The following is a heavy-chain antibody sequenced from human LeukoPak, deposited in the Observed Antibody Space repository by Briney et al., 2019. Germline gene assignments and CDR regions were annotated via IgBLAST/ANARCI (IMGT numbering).Heavy chain of an antibody. CDR3: ARDLDRNDLWSGYYIQ. V-gene: IGHV1-3*01. D-gene: IGHD3-3*01. Sequence: ASVKVSCKASGYTFTSYAMHWVRQAPGQRLEWMGWINAGNGNTKYSQKFQGRVTITRDASASTAYMELSSLRSEDTAVYYCARDLDRNDLWSGYYIQWGQGTLVTVSS. CDR1: GYTFTSYA. CDR2: INAGNGNT. J-gene: IGHJ4*02.